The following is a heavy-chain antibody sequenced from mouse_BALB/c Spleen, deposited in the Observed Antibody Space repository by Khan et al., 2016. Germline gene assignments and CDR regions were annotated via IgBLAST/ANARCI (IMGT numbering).Heavy chain of an antibody. CDR2: IDPENGDT. CDR1: GCNIKDYY. V-gene: IGHV14-4*02. CDR3: NGRFAY. J-gene: IGHJ3*01. Sequence: EVQLQESGAELVRSGASVKLSCTASGCNIKDYYMHWVKQRPEQGLEWIGWIDPENGDTEYAPKFQGKATMTADTSSNPAYLQLSSLTSEDTAVYYRNGRFAYWGQGTLVTVAA.